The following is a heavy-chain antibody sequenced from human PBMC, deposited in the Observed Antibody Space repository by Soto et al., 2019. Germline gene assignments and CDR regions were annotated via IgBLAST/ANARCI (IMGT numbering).Heavy chain of an antibody. CDR2: IHYSGTT. Sequence: SETLSLTCTVSGGSMRNYSWTWIRQPPGKGLEWIGYIHYSGTTSFFPSYNPSLRSRVTISEDTSKNQFSLKLLSVTTADTAVYFCAAGEASSRNLAPYYLDFWGQGTLVTVSS. V-gene: IGHV4-59*01. CDR1: GGSMRNYS. J-gene: IGHJ4*02. CDR3: AAGEASSRNLAPYYLDF. D-gene: IGHD6-13*01.